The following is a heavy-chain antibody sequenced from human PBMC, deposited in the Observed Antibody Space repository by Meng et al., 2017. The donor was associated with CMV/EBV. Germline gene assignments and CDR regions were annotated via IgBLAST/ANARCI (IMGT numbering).Heavy chain of an antibody. D-gene: IGHD3-22*01. CDR1: GGSISSSSYY. CDR3: ARGVVTMIVVYDP. V-gene: IGHV4-39*07. J-gene: IGHJ5*02. Sequence: LQWQESGPGLVKPSETLSLTCTVSGGSISSSSYYWGWIRQPPGKGLEWIGSIYYSGSTYYNPSLKSRVTISVDTSKNQFSLKLSSVTAADTAVYYCARGVVTMIVVYDPWGQGTLVTVSS. CDR2: IYYSGST.